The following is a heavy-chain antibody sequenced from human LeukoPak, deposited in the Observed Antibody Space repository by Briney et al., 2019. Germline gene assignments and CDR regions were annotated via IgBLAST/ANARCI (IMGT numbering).Heavy chain of an antibody. CDR2: IIPTFGTA. Sequence: SVKVSCKASGGTFSSYAISWVRQAPGQGLEWMGRIIPTFGTANYAQKFQGRVTITTDESTSTAYMELSSLRSEDTAVYYCARDPDYYDSSGYYLVDAFDIWGQGTMVTVSS. CDR3: ARDPDYYDSSGYYLVDAFDI. CDR1: GGTFSSYA. V-gene: IGHV1-69*05. J-gene: IGHJ3*02. D-gene: IGHD3-22*01.